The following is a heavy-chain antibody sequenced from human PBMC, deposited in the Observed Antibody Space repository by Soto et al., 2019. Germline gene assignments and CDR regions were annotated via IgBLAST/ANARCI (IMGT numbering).Heavy chain of an antibody. CDR1: GFTFSSYS. CDR3: AKSARGSYDFWSGYYFGY. J-gene: IGHJ4*02. D-gene: IGHD3-3*01. Sequence: GGSLRLSCAASGFTFSSYSMNWVRQAPGKGLEWVSSISSSSSYIYYADSVKGRFTISRDNAKNSLYLQMNSLRAEDTAVYYCAKSARGSYDFWSGYYFGYWGQGTLVTVSS. CDR2: ISSSSSYI. V-gene: IGHV3-21*01.